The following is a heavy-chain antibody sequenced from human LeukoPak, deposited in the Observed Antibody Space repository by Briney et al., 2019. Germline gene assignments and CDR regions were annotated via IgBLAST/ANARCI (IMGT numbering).Heavy chain of an antibody. CDR2: IYPGDSDT. V-gene: IGHV5-51*01. CDR1: GSRFTSYW. J-gene: IGHJ5*02. CDR3: ARLKEDTMVRGVIMGGYNWFDP. Sequence: GESLKISCKGSGSRFTSYWIGWVRQMPGKGLEWMGIIYPGDSDTRYSPSFQGQVTISADKSISTAYLQWSSLKASDTAMYYCARLKEDTMVRGVIMGGYNWFDPWGQGTLVTVSS. D-gene: IGHD3-10*01.